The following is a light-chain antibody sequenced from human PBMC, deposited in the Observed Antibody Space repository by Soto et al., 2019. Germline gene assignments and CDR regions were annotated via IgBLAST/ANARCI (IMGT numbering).Light chain of an antibody. CDR2: DAS. CDR3: QQRGGSPSWT. J-gene: IGKJ1*01. V-gene: IGKV3-20*01. CDR1: QTVGSNS. Sequence: EIVLTQSPGTLSLSPGESATLSCRASQTVGSNSVAWYQQRPGQPPRLLIYDASTRAAGIPDRFSGSGSGTFFTLTINRLEAADFAVYYCQQRGGSPSWTFGQGAKVEVK.